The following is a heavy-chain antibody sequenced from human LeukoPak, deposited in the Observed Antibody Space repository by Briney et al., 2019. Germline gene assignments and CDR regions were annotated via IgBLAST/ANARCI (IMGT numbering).Heavy chain of an antibody. J-gene: IGHJ3*02. CDR3: ARDQGFLGIIGDDALDI. D-gene: IGHD7-27*01. CDR2: IYYSGST. CDR1: GGSISSGDYY. V-gene: IGHV4-30-4*08. Sequence: SQTLSLTCTVSGGSISSGDYYWRWIRQPPGTGLEWLGYIYYSGSTYYNPSLKSRVTISVDTSKNQFSLKLSSVTAADTAVYYCARDQGFLGIIGDDALDIWGQGTMVTVSS.